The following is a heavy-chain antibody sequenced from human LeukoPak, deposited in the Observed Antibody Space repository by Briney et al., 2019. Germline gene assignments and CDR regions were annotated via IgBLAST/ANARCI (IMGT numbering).Heavy chain of an antibody. CDR2: INRDGSER. D-gene: IGHD6-19*01. V-gene: IGHV3-7*03. CDR3: AKDGAIAVAGTYFDY. J-gene: IGHJ4*02. CDR1: GFTFGSYW. Sequence: PGKSLRFSCAASGFTFGSYWMSWVRQAPGKGLEWVANINRDGSERYYVDSVKGRFTISRDNSKNTLYLQMNSLRAEDTAVYYCAKDGAIAVAGTYFDYWGQGTLVTVSS.